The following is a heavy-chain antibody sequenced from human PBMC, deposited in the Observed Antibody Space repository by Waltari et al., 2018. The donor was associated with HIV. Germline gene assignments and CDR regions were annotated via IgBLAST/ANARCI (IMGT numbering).Heavy chain of an antibody. D-gene: IGHD4-17*01. CDR1: GFTFSSYS. CDR2: ISSSSSYI. V-gene: IGHV3-21*01. CDR3: ARGPRATVVIPSYYYYGMDV. J-gene: IGHJ6*02. Sequence: GSLRLSCAASGFTFSSYSMNWVRQAPGKGLEWVSSISSSSSYIYYADSVKGRFTISRDNAKNSLYLQMNGLRAEDTAVYYCARGPRATVVIPSYYYYGMDVWGQGTTVTVSS.